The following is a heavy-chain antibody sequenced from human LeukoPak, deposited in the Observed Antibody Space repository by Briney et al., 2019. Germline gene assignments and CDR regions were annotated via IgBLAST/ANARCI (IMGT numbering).Heavy chain of an antibody. CDR1: GYSITRGYH. D-gene: IGHD3-22*01. V-gene: IGHV4-38-2*01. CDR3: ARFYYYDASRPPY. J-gene: IGHJ4*02. CDR2: VSHSGVT. Sequence: SETLSLTCVVSGYSITRGYHWAWIRQPPGKGLEWIGSVSHSGVTYYNPSLKSRVTLSVDTSKNQFSLKVNSLTVADTAVYYCARFYYYDASRPPYWGQGTLVAVPS.